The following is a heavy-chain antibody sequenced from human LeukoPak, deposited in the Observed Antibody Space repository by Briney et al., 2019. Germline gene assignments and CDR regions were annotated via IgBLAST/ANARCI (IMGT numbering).Heavy chain of an antibody. V-gene: IGHV3-23*01. CDR1: GFTFSSDA. CDR3: AELGITMIGGV. D-gene: IGHD3-10*02. Sequence: GGSLRLSCAASGFTFSSDAMRWVRQAPGKGLEWVSAISSSGGSTYYADSVRGRFIISRDNAKNSLYLQMNSLRAEDTAVYYCAELGITMIGGVWGKGTTVTISS. CDR2: ISSSGGST. J-gene: IGHJ6*04.